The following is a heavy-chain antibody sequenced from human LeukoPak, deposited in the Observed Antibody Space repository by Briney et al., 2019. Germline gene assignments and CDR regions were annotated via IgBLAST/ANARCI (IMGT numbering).Heavy chain of an antibody. CDR2: ISGNGVYT. CDR1: GFTFNNYA. V-gene: IGHV3-23*01. CDR3: ARDLGPHRRYYFDY. Sequence: GGSLRLSCAASGFTFNNYAMSWVRQAPGKGLEWVSIISGNGVYTYYADFVKGRFTISRDNAKNTLFLQMNSLRAEDTAVYYCARDLGPHRRYYFDYWGQGTLVTVSS. J-gene: IGHJ4*02. D-gene: IGHD7-27*01.